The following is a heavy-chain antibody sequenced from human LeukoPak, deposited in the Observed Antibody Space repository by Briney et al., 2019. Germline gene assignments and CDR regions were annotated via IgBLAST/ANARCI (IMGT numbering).Heavy chain of an antibody. V-gene: IGHV4-38-2*02. CDR3: VLRASYNWNYVVPDAFDI. CDR1: GHSMSSVYY. J-gene: IGHJ3*02. CDR2: ISHSGST. Sequence: SETLSLTCTVSGHSMSSVYYGGWRRPPPGKGREWIGTISHSGSTYYNQSLKSRVTISVHTSKNQFSLKLSSVTAADTAVYYCVLRASYNWNYVVPDAFDIWGQGTMVTVSS. D-gene: IGHD1-7*01.